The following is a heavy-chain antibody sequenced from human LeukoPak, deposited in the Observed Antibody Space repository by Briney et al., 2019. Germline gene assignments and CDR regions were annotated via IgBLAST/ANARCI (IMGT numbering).Heavy chain of an antibody. J-gene: IGHJ1*01. CDR3: ARDLMGAAHYFQH. V-gene: IGHV3-7*01. Sequence: GGSLRLSCAASGFTFSSYWMTWVRQAPGKGLEWVANMNQDGSEIYHVDSVKDRFTISRDNAKNSLYLQMNSLRAEDTAVYYCARDLMGAAHYFQHWGQGILVTVSS. CDR1: GFTFSSYW. CDR2: MNQDGSEI. D-gene: IGHD2-15*01.